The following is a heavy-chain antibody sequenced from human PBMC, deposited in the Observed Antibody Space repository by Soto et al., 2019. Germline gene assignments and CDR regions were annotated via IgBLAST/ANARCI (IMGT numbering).Heavy chain of an antibody. CDR1: GFTFSSYW. V-gene: IGHV3-7*01. D-gene: IGHD1-26*01. CDR2: IKQDGSEK. CDR3: ARDSEWELLLIFDY. J-gene: IGHJ4*02. Sequence: GGSLRLSCAASGFTFSSYWMSWVRQAPGKGLEWVANIKQDGSEKYYVDSVKGRFTISRDNAKNSLYLQMNSLRAEDTAVYYCARDSEWELLLIFDYWGQGTLVTVSS.